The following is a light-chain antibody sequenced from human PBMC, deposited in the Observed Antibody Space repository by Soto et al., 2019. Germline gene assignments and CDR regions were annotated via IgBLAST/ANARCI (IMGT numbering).Light chain of an antibody. CDR1: SSDVGAYNY. J-gene: IGLJ1*01. Sequence: QSALNQPASVSGSPGQSLTISCAGTSSDVGAYNYVSWYQHHPGKAPKLMIYDVNNRPSGDSNRFSGSKSGNTASLTISGLQAEDEADYYCSSWTSGATYVFGSGTRSPS. CDR3: SSWTSGATYV. V-gene: IGLV2-14*03. CDR2: DVN.